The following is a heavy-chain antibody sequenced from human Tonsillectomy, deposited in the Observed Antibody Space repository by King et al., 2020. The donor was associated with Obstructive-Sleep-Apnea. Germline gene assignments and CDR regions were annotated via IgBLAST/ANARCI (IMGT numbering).Heavy chain of an antibody. CDR1: GYTFTSYA. J-gene: IGHJ6*02. CDR3: AITIFGVVSPGRAVDV. V-gene: IGHV1-3*04. CDR2: INTGNGNT. D-gene: IGHD3-3*01. Sequence: QLVQSGAEVKKPGASVKVSCKASGYTFTSYAIHWVRQAPGQRLEWMGWINTGNGNTKYSQKLQGRVTINRDTSASTAYIELSSLRSEDTAVYYCAITIFGVVSPGRAVDVWGQGTTVTVS.